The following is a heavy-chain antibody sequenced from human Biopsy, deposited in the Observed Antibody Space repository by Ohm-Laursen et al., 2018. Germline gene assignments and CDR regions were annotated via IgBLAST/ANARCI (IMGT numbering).Heavy chain of an antibody. Sequence: SSVKVSCKASGDTFTTSAISWVRQVPGQGLDWMGRIIPILGTVDYGQNFQGRVTIRADTSTTFLELTSLRYDDTAVYYCESGDIGGIGLDVWGLGTTVTVSS. V-gene: IGHV1-69*04. J-gene: IGHJ6*02. CDR2: IIPILGTV. D-gene: IGHD3-10*01. CDR1: GDTFTTSA. CDR3: ESGDIGGIGLDV.